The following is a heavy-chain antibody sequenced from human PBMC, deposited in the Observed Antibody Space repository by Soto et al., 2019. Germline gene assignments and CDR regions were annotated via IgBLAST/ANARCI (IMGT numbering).Heavy chain of an antibody. J-gene: IGHJ6*02. V-gene: IGHV1-69*01. CDR2: IVPVFPSV. D-gene: IGHD6-13*01. CDR1: GGAFSNYA. Sequence: QVQLVQSGAEVKRPGSSVKVSCKASGGAFSNYAIYWVRQAPGQGLEWLGAIVPVFPSVYYAPKFQGRLTITAAASTNTVYMMLTSLKSEDTAVYYCAREMPSTAAAYFYYGLDVWGQGTSVTVSS. CDR3: AREMPSTAAAYFYYGLDV.